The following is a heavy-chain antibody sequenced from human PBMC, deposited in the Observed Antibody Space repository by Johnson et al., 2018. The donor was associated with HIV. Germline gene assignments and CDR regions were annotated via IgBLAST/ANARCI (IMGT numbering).Heavy chain of an antibody. CDR1: RITVGSNY. V-gene: IGHV3-53*04. Sequence: EVQLVESGGGLVQSGGSLRLSCEASRITVGSNYMSWVRQAPGKGLEWVSVLYSGGSTYYADSVKGRFTISRHNSTNTLYLQMNSLRAEDTAVYYCAKDPNPYYDSSGYYLMSFAFAAFDIWGQGTMVTVSS. J-gene: IGHJ3*02. CDR2: LYSGGST. D-gene: IGHD3-22*01. CDR3: AKDPNPYYDSSGYYLMSFAFAAFDI.